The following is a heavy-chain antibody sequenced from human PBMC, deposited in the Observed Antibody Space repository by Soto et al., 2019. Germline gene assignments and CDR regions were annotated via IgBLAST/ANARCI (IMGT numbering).Heavy chain of an antibody. CDR3: ARVGPTGWVY. D-gene: IGHD4-17*01. J-gene: IGHJ4*02. Sequence: PGGSLRLSCAASGFTFSSSWMHWVRRAPGKGLVWVSRINSDGSITTYADSVKGRFTISRDNAKNTVSLQMNSLRTEDTAVYYCARVGPTGWVYWGQGTLVTVSS. V-gene: IGHV3-74*01. CDR1: GFTFSSSW. CDR2: INSDGSIT.